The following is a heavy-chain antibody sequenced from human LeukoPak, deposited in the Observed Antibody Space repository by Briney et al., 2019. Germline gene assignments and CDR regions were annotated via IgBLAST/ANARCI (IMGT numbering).Heavy chain of an antibody. CDR1: GFTFSTYW. J-gene: IGHJ4*02. D-gene: IGHD5/OR15-5a*01. CDR3: AGDGSGCSVW. Sequence: PGGSLRLSCAGSGFTFSTYWMSWLRQAPGKGLEWVANINQDGSETHYVDSVKGRFTISRDNPKHSLYLQMSSLSPEDTALYYCAGDGSGCSVWWGQGTLVTVS. V-gene: IGHV3-7*01. CDR2: INQDGSET.